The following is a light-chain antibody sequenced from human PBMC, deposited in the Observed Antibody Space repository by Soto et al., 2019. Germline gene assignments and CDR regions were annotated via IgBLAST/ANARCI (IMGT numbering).Light chain of an antibody. CDR2: DVS. Sequence: QSALTHPASVSGSPGQSITISCTGTSSAVGCYNYVSCYQQHPGKPPKRMIYDVSNRPSGVSNRFSGSKSGNTASLTISGFQAEDEADYYCSSYTSSSAPVVFGGGTQLTVL. V-gene: IGLV2-14*01. CDR3: SSYTSSSAPVV. J-gene: IGLJ2*01. CDR1: SSAVGCYNY.